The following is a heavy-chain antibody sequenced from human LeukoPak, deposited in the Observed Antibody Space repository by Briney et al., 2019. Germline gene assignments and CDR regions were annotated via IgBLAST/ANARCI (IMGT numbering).Heavy chain of an antibody. CDR3: AKDSRIQLWSYFFDY. CDR2: ISGSGGTT. CDR1: GFTFSTYA. V-gene: IGHV3-23*01. D-gene: IGHD5-18*01. J-gene: IGHJ4*02. Sequence: GGSLRLSCAASGFTFSTYAMSWVRQAPGKGLKWVSAISGSGGTTYYADSVKGRFTISRDNSRNTLYLQMNSLRAEDTAIYFRAKDSRIQLWSYFFDYWGQGTLVTVSS.